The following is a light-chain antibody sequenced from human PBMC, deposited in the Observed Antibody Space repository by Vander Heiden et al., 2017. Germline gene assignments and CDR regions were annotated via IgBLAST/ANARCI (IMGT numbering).Light chain of an antibody. Sequence: DIQLTQSPSSLSASVVDSVTITCQAIQDISNYLNWYQQKPGKAPKLLIYDASNLETGVPSRFSGSGSGTDFTFTISSLQPEDIATYYCQQYDNLPLTFGQGTRLEIK. CDR1: QDISNY. CDR2: DAS. V-gene: IGKV1-33*01. CDR3: QQYDNLPLT. J-gene: IGKJ5*01.